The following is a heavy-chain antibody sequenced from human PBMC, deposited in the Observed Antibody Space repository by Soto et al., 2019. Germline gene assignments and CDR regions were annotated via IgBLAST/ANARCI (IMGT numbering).Heavy chain of an antibody. CDR2: ISYDGSNK. Sequence: GGSLRLSCAASGFTFSSYAMHWVRQAPGKGLEWVAVISYDGSNKYYADSVKGRFTIPRDNSKNTLYLQMNSLRAEDTAVYYCARDSFGYCSSTSCYTGWFDPWGQGTLVTVSS. V-gene: IGHV3-30-3*01. D-gene: IGHD2-2*02. J-gene: IGHJ5*02. CDR1: GFTFSSYA. CDR3: ARDSFGYCSSTSCYTGWFDP.